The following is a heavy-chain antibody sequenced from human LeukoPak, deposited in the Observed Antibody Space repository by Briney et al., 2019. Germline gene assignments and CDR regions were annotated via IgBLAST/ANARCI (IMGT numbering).Heavy chain of an antibody. D-gene: IGHD2-2*01. CDR3: ARSVVPAARGFDY. V-gene: IGHV3-66*01. CDR1: GFTFNNYA. CDR2: IYSGGST. J-gene: IGHJ4*02. Sequence: PGGSLRLSCAASGFTFNNYAMSWVRQAPGKGLEWVSVIYSGGSTYYADSVKGRFTISRDNSKNTLYLQMNSLRAEDTAVYYCARSVVPAARGFDYWGQGTLVTVSS.